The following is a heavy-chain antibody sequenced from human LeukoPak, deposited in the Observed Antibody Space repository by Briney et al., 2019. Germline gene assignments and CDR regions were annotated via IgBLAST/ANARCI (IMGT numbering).Heavy chain of an antibody. D-gene: IGHD1-26*01. V-gene: IGHV3-7*03. CDR2: IKGDGSEK. CDR1: EFTFSTYW. J-gene: IGHJ4*02. CDR3: ARYSGSYYYPPAWDL. Sequence: GGSLRLSCAASEFTFSTYWMTWVRQAPGKGLEWVANIKGDGSEKRYVGSVKGRFTISRDNAKNTLYLQMDSLRADDTAVYYCARYSGSYYYPPAWDLWGQGTLVTVSS.